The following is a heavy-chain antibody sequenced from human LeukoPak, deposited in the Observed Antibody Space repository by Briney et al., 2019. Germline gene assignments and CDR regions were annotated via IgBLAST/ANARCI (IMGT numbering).Heavy chain of an antibody. J-gene: IGHJ6*03. CDR2: IESDGST. CDR3: ATTPGAAEYYYYYYMDV. Sequence: GGSLRLSCAASGFTFSSYWMHWVRQTPGKGLMWVSRIESDGSTIYADSVKDRFTISRDNGKNTVYLQMNSLRAEDTAVYYCATTPGAAEYYYYYYMDVWGKGTTVTVSS. CDR1: GFTFSSYW. D-gene: IGHD2-15*01. V-gene: IGHV3-74*01.